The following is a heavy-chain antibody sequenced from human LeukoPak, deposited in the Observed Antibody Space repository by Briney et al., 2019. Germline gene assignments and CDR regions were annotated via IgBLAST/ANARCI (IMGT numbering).Heavy chain of an antibody. CDR3: AKEMIVVVTDAFDI. CDR1: GFTFSSYA. V-gene: IGHV3-30*04. Sequence: GGSLRLSCAASGFTFSSYAMHWVRQAPGKGLEWVAVISYDGSNKYYADSVKGRFTISRDNSKNTLYLQMNSLRAEDTAVYYCAKEMIVVVTDAFDIWGQGTMVTVSS. D-gene: IGHD3-22*01. J-gene: IGHJ3*02. CDR2: ISYDGSNK.